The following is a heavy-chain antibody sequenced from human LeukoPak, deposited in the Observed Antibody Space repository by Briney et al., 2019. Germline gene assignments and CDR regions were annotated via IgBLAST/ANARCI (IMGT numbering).Heavy chain of an antibody. V-gene: IGHV3-23*01. CDR3: AKGTSLINILTGYFYYFDY. J-gene: IGHJ4*02. Sequence: PGGSLRLSCAASGFTFSSYAMSWVRQAPGKGLEWVSAISGSGGSTYYADSVKGWFTISRDNSKNTLYLQMNSLRAEDTAVYYCAKGTSLINILTGYFYYFDYWGQGTLVTVSS. CDR2: ISGSGGST. D-gene: IGHD3-9*01. CDR1: GFTFSSYA.